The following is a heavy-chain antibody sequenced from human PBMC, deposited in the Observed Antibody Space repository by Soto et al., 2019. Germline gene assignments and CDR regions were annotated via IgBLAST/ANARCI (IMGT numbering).Heavy chain of an antibody. D-gene: IGHD1-7*01. CDR2: IYPGDSDT. J-gene: IGHJ5*02. CDR3: ARAYNWNYGTWFDP. V-gene: IGHV5-51*01. Sequence: ASVKVSCKGSGYSFTSYWIGWVRQMPGKGLEWMGIIYPGDSDTRYSPSFQDQVTISADKSISTAYLQWSSLKASVTALYYLARAYNWNYGTWFDPWDQGTLVTVS. CDR1: GYSFTSYW.